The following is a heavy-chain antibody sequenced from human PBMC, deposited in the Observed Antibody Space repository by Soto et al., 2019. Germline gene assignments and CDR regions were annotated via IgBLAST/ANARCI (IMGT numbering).Heavy chain of an antibody. V-gene: IGHV4-39*01. J-gene: IGHJ5*02. CDR1: GDSIISSDFY. D-gene: IGHD3-3*02. CDR3: ARHSLARRKYNWFDP. CDR2: IFYLGSS. Sequence: SETLSLTCTVSGDSIISSDFYWGWVRQPPGKGLEWIGSIFYLGSSYYNPSLKSRVTMSVDTSKNQFSLRLRSVTAADMALYFCARHSLARRKYNWFDPWGQGIMVTVSS.